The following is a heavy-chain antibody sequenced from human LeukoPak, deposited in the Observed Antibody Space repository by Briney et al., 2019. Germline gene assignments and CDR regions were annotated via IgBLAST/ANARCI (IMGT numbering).Heavy chain of an antibody. Sequence: GGSLRLSCAASGVTFSSYAMNWLRQAPGKGLEWVSSLHGNGDETHYADSVKGRFTISRDNSKATLYLPMNSLSADDTALYYCAAKRMAGTGYYFESWGQGTLATVSS. V-gene: IGHV3-23*01. CDR2: LHGNGDET. J-gene: IGHJ4*02. D-gene: IGHD6-19*01. CDR3: AAKRMAGTGYYFES. CDR1: GVTFSSYA.